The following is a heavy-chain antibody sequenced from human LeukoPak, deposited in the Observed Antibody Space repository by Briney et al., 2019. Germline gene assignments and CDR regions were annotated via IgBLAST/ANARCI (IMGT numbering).Heavy chain of an antibody. D-gene: IGHD5-18*01. CDR2: IYYSGST. Sequence: PSETLSLTCTVSGGSISSSSYYWGWIRQPPGKGLEWIGSIYYSGSTYYNPSLKSRVTISVDTSKNQFSLKLSSVTAAGTAVYYCARRVDTARSIPDRYFDYWGQGTLVTVSS. CDR3: ARRVDTARSIPDRYFDY. J-gene: IGHJ4*02. V-gene: IGHV4-39*01. CDR1: GGSISSSSYY.